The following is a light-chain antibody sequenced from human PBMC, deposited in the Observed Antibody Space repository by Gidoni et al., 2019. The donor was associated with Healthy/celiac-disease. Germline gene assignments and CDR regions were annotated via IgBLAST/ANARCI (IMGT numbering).Light chain of an antibody. V-gene: IGKV3-11*01. CDR2: DAS. Sequence: EIVLTQSPATLSLSPGERATRSCRSSQSVSSYLAWYQQKPGQAPRLLIYDASNRATGIPARFRGSGSGTDFTLTISSLEPEDFAVYYCQQRSNWPLTFGGGTKVEIK. CDR3: QQRSNWPLT. J-gene: IGKJ4*01. CDR1: QSVSSY.